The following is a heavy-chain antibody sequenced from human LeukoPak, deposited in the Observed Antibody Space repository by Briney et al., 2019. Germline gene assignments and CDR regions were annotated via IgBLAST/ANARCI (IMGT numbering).Heavy chain of an antibody. CDR1: GGSISSYY. V-gene: IGHV4-59*12. Sequence: PSETLSLTCTVSGGSISSYYWSWIRQPPGKGLEWIGSIYYSGSTYYNPSLKSRVTISVDTSKNQFSLKLSSVTAADTAVYYCARVSLDAFDIWGQGTMVTVSS. CDR2: IYYSGST. J-gene: IGHJ3*02. CDR3: ARVSLDAFDI.